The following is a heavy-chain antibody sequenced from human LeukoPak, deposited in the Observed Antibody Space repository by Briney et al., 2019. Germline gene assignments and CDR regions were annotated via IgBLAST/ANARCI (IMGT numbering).Heavy chain of an antibody. Sequence: GGSLRLSCAASGFTFSSYSMNWVRQAPGKGLEWVSSISSSSSYIYYADSVKGRFTISRDNAKNSLYLQMNSLRAEDTALYYCAREESGATGDYWGQGTLVTVSS. D-gene: IGHD1-26*01. CDR2: ISSSSSYI. CDR1: GFTFSSYS. V-gene: IGHV3-21*04. CDR3: AREESGATGDY. J-gene: IGHJ4*02.